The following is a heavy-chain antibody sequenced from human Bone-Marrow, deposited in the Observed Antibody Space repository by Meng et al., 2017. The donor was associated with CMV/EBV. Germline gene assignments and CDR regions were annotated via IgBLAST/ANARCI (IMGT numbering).Heavy chain of an antibody. CDR3: ARSFSSSSFIYYYYYSMDV. Sequence: SVKVSCKASGGTFSSYAISWVRQAPGQGLEWMGGIIPILGIANYAQKFQGTVTITADKSTSTAYMELSSLRSEGTAVYYCARSFSSSSFIYYYYYSMDVWGQGTTVTVSS. V-gene: IGHV1-69*10. D-gene: IGHD2-2*01. CDR2: IIPILGIA. J-gene: IGHJ6*02. CDR1: GGTFSSYA.